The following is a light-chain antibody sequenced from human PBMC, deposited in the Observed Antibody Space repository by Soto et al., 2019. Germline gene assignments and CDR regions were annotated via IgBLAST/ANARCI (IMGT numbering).Light chain of an antibody. CDR2: AAS. CDR1: QSISSY. V-gene: IGKV1-39*01. Sequence: DIQMTQSPSSLSASVGHRVTITCRASQSISSYLNWYQQKPGKPPKLLIYAASSLQSGVPSRFSGSGSGTDFTLTISSLQPEDFATYYCQQSYSTPLYTFGQGTKLEI. CDR3: QQSYSTPLYT. J-gene: IGKJ2*01.